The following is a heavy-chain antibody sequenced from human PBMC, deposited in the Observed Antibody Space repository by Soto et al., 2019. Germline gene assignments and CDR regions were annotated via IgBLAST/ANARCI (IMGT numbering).Heavy chain of an antibody. CDR3: ARAEVRGVISSPPHDY. V-gene: IGHV1-69*02. J-gene: IGHJ4*02. Sequence: SVKVSCKASGGTFSSYTISWVRQAPGQGLEWMGRIIPILGIANYAQKFQGRVTITADKSTSTAYMELSSLRSEDTAVYYCARAEVRGVISSPPHDYWGQGTLVTVSS. D-gene: IGHD3-10*01. CDR1: GGTFSSYT. CDR2: IIPILGIA.